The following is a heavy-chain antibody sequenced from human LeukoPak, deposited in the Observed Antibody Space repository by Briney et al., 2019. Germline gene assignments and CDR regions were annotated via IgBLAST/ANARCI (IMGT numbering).Heavy chain of an antibody. CDR2: ISYDGSNK. CDR3: AREFRGAGYYYGMDV. D-gene: IGHD4-17*01. V-gene: IGHV3-30*04. J-gene: IGHJ6*02. Sequence: QPGRSLRLSCAASGFTFSSYAMHWVRQAPGKGLEWVAVISYDGSNKYYADSVKGRFTISRDNSKNTLYLQMNSLRAEDTAVYYCAREFRGAGYYYGMDVWGQGTTVTVSS. CDR1: GFTFSSYA.